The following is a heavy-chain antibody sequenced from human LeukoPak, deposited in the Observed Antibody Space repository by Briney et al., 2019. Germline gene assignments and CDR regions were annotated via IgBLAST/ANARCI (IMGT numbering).Heavy chain of an antibody. CDR2: ISYDGSNK. Sequence: GGSLRVSCAASGFTFSSYAMHWVRQVPGKGPEWVAVISYDGSNKYYVDSVKGRFTISRDNSKNTLYVQMNSLRAEDAAVHYCARALNPDFNTRGPLGYWGQGTLVTVSS. CDR3: ARALNPDFNTRGPLGY. J-gene: IGHJ4*02. D-gene: IGHD1-14*01. CDR1: GFTFSSYA. V-gene: IGHV3-30*04.